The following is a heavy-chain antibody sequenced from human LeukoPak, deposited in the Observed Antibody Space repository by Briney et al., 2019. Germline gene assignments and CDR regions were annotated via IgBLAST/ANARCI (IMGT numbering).Heavy chain of an antibody. CDR3: AREYNSGPKQTDAFDI. V-gene: IGHV3-23*01. CDR2: ISGSGDST. J-gene: IGHJ3*02. Sequence: GGSLRLSCAASGFTFSSYAMSWVRQAPGKGLEWVSAISGSGDSTYYGDSVKGRFIISRDNAKDTLYLQMNSLRTEDTAVYYCAREYNSGPKQTDAFDIWGQGTMVTVSS. CDR1: GFTFSSYA. D-gene: IGHD3-22*01.